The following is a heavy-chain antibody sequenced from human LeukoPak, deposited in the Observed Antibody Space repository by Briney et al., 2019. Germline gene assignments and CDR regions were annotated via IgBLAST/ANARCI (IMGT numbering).Heavy chain of an antibody. D-gene: IGHD5-12*01. CDR2: IVVGSGNT. J-gene: IGHJ4*02. V-gene: IGHV1-58*01. CDR1: GFTFTSSA. Sequence: SVKVSCKASGFTFTSSAVQWVRQARGQRLEWIGWIVVGSGNTNYAQKFQERVIIIRDMSTRTVYMELSSLTFADTAVYYCAAGYSGYEYPNCWGQGTLVTVSS. CDR3: AAGYSGYEYPNC.